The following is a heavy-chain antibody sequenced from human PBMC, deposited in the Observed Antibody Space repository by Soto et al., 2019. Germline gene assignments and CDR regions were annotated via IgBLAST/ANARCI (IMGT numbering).Heavy chain of an antibody. CDR2: IHGDGDYS. J-gene: IGHJ2*01. CDR3: AKNRGAGDYTNWSFAV. CDR1: GFMFSCCA. V-gene: IGHV3-23*01. Sequence: EVQLLDSGGDLVQPGGSLRLSCAASGFMFSCCAMSWVRQAPGKGLEWVSTIHGDGDYSHYTDSVEGRFTISRDKSRNTLYLQMNSLRADDTAIYYCAKNRGAGDYTNWSFAVWGRGTLVAVSS. D-gene: IGHD2-2*02.